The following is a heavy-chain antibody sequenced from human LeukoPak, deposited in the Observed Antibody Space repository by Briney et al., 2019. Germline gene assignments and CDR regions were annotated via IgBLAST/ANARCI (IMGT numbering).Heavy chain of an antibody. J-gene: IGHJ5*02. D-gene: IGHD2-15*01. CDR3: ASLEIVVMVAVPFESNWFDP. Sequence: GGSLRLSCAASGFTFSSYAMHWVRQAPGKGLEWVAIISYDGSNKYYADSVKGRFTISRDNSKNTLYLQMNSLRAEDTAVYYCASLEIVVMVAVPFESNWFDPWGQGTLVTVSS. CDR1: GFTFSSYA. V-gene: IGHV3-30-3*01. CDR2: ISYDGSNK.